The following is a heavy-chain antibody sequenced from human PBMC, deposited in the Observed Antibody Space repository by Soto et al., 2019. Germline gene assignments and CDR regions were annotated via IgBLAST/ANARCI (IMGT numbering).Heavy chain of an antibody. V-gene: IGHV3-9*01. J-gene: IGHJ4*02. CDR1: GFTFDDDG. D-gene: IGHD3-10*01. CDR3: VEDKSLEVRGPAPFDS. CDR2: TNWNGASV. Sequence: EVQLVESGGGLVQPGRSLRLSCAASGFTFDDDGMHWVRQAPGKGLEWVAGTNWNGASVGYTDSVKGRFTISRDNANSFLYLQMNSLRPEDTALYYCVEDKSLEVRGPAPFDSWGQGTLVTVSS.